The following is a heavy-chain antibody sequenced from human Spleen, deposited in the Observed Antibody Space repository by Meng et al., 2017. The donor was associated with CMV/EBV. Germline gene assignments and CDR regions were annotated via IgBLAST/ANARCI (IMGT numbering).Heavy chain of an antibody. D-gene: IGHD3-22*01. CDR1: GYTFIGYY. CDR2: INPNSGGT. V-gene: IGHV1-2*02. CDR3: ARDLRYYESSGPIDY. Sequence: ASVKVSCKAAGYTFIGYYMHWVRQAPGQGLEWMGWINPNSGGTNYAQKFQGRVTMTRDTSISTAYMELSRLRSDDTAVYYCARDLRYYESSGPIDYWGQGTLVTVSS. J-gene: IGHJ4*02.